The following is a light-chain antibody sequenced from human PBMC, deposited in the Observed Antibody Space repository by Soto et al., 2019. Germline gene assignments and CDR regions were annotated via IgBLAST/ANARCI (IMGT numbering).Light chain of an antibody. Sequence: DSVMTQSPDSLAVSLGERATINCKSSQSVLYSSNNKNYLAWYQQKPGQPPKLLIYWASTRESGVPDRFSGSGSGTDFTLTISSLQAEDVAVYYCQQYYSTPTWTFGQGTKV. CDR3: QQYYSTPTWT. J-gene: IGKJ1*01. CDR2: WAS. CDR1: QSVLYSSNNKNY. V-gene: IGKV4-1*01.